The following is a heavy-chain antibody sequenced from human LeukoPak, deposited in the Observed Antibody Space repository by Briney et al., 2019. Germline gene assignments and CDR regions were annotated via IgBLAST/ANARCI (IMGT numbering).Heavy chain of an antibody. V-gene: IGHV3-23*01. J-gene: IGHJ4*02. D-gene: IGHD2-15*01. CDR2: NSGSGRTT. CDR3: AKEGLLGWYGL. Sequence: GGSLRLSCAASGFTFSTYGMSWVRQTPGKGLEWVSSNSGSGRTTYYADSVKGRFTIFRDNSQNTQYLQMNSLRVEDTAVYYCAKEGLLGWYGLWGQGTLVTVSS. CDR1: GFTFSTYG.